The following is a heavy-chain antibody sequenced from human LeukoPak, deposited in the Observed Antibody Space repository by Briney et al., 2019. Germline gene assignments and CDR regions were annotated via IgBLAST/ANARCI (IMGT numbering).Heavy chain of an antibody. D-gene: IGHD5-24*01. CDR3: AKEGGDSYNSDY. Sequence: PGGSLRLSCAASGFAFSSYGMSWVRQAPGKGLEWVSTISGSGGGTYYAASVKGRSTISRDNSKNTLYLQMSGLRAEDTAVYYCAKEGGDSYNSDYWGQGALVTVSS. CDR2: ISGSGGGT. CDR1: GFAFSSYG. J-gene: IGHJ4*02. V-gene: IGHV3-23*01.